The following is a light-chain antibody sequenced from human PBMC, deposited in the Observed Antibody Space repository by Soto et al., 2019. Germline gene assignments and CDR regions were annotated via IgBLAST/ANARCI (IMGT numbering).Light chain of an antibody. CDR1: SSNIGTNT. Sequence: QSVLTQPPSASGTPGQRVTISCSGSSSNIGTNTVNWYQQLPGTAPKLLIYSNNQRPSGVSDRFSGSKSGTSASLAISGRQSEDEADYYCAVWDDSLTGVVFGGGTKLTVL. CDR2: SNN. CDR3: AVWDDSLTGVV. J-gene: IGLJ2*01. V-gene: IGLV1-44*01.